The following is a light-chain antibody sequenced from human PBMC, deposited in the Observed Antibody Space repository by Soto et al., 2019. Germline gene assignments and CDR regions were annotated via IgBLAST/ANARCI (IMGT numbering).Light chain of an antibody. CDR1: QSISSW. V-gene: IGKV1-5*03. Sequence: DIQMTQSPSTLSASVGDRVTITCRASQSISSWLAWYQQKPGKAPKLLIYKASSLESGVPSRFSGSGSGTEFTLNISSLQPDDFATYSCQQYNSLWTFGQGTKVEIK. CDR3: QQYNSLWT. CDR2: KAS. J-gene: IGKJ1*01.